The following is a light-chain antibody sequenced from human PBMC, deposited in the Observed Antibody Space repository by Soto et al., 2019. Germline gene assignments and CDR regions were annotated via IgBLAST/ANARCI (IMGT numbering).Light chain of an antibody. CDR2: DTS. CDR1: QGIGDT. V-gene: IGKV3-15*01. Sequence: EVVLSQYPDNLSLSPGQWATLSCRASQGIGDTLAWYQHKPGQTPRLLIYDTSTRATGVPARFSGSRSGPEFTLTINSLQSEDFAIYYCQPYNNWPLTFGGGTKVDIK. J-gene: IGKJ4*01. CDR3: QPYNNWPLT.